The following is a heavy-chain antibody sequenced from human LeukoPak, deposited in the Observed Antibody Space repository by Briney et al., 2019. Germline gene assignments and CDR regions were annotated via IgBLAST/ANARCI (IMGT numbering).Heavy chain of an antibody. Sequence: SETLSLTCTVSGGSISSGSYYWSWIRQPAGKGLEWIGRIYTSGSTNCNPSLKSRVTISVDTSKNQFSLKLSSVTAADTAVYYCARGWVFEDIVVVPAGGFDYWGQGTLVTVSS. J-gene: IGHJ4*02. CDR2: IYTSGST. CDR1: GGSISSGSYY. CDR3: ARGWVFEDIVVVPAGGFDY. V-gene: IGHV4-61*02. D-gene: IGHD2-2*01.